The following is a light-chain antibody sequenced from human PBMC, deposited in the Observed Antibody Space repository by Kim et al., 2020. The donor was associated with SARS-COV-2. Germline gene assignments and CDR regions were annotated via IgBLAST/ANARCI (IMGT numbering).Light chain of an antibody. V-gene: IGKV3-20*01. CDR3: QQYGGSAP. CDR1: QSNTSNY. J-gene: IGKJ4*01. CDR2: GAS. Sequence: LSPGESATLSCRASQSNTSNYLAWYQQKPGQTPRLLIYGASSRATGIPDRFSGSGSGTDFTLTISRLEPEDFAVYYCQQYGGSAPFGGGTKVDIK.